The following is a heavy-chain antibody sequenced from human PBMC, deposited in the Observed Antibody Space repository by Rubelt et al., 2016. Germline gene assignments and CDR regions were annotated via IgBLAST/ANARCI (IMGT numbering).Heavy chain of an antibody. Sequence: EVQLVESGGGLVQPGGSLRLSCAASGFTFSSYSMNWVRQAPGKGLEWVAAIIGPSSSTYYGDSVKGRFTISKDNSKNRLYLEMNSLGAEDAARYYCAKDEVFNDGFFAFDRWGQGTLVTVSS. CDR3: AKDEVFNDGFFAFDR. V-gene: IGHV3-23*04. CDR2: IIGPSSST. CDR1: GFTFSSYS. J-gene: IGHJ4*02. D-gene: IGHD1-1*01.